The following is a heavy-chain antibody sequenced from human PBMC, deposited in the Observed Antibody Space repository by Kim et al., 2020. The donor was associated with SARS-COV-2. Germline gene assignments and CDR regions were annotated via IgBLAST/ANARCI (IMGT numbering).Heavy chain of an antibody. D-gene: IGHD3-9*01. CDR2: ISGSGGST. CDR1: GFTFSSYA. J-gene: IGHJ4*02. Sequence: GGSLRLSCAASGFTFSSYAMSWVRQAPGKGLEWVSGISGSGGSTYYADSVKGRFTISRDNSKNTLYLQLNSLRAEDTAVYYCAKALNYDILTGYFRGAAEYYFDYWGQGTLVTVSS. V-gene: IGHV3-23*01. CDR3: AKALNYDILTGYFRGAAEYYFDY.